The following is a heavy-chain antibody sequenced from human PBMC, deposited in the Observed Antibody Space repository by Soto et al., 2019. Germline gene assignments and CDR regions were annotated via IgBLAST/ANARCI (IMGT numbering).Heavy chain of an antibody. CDR3: ARVNYGSSGYLDRFAP. V-gene: IGHV4-31*03. CDR1: GGSISSGGYY. J-gene: IGHJ5*02. CDR2: IYYSGST. D-gene: IGHD3-22*01. Sequence: SETLSRTCTVSGGSISSGGYYWSWIRQHPGKGLEWIGYIYYSGSTHYNPSLKSRVAISLDMSKNQFSLKLSSVTAADTAVYYCARVNYGSSGYLDRFAPWGQGTLVTVSA.